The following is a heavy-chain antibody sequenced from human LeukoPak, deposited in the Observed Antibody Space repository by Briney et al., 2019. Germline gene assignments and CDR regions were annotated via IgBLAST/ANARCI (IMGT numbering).Heavy chain of an antibody. J-gene: IGHJ4*02. CDR3: AKWGDYDVLTGYYVSDY. V-gene: IGHV3-23*01. D-gene: IGHD3-9*01. CDR2: ITGSGGNT. CDR1: GLTFSNYA. Sequence: GASLRLSCAASGLTFSNYAMSWVRQAPGKGLEWASAITGSGGNTYYADSVKGRFTISRDNSKNTLYLQMNSLRAEDTAVYYCAKWGDYDVLTGYYVSDYWGQGTLVTVSS.